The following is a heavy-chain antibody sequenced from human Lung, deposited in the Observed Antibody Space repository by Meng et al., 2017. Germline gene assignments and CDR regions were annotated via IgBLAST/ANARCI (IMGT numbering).Heavy chain of an antibody. V-gene: IGHV4-34*01. CDR1: GGSFSDYY. CDR3: ARGPTTMAHDFDY. CDR2: INHSGST. J-gene: IGHJ4*02. Sequence: QGQRQQWGAGLLKPSETLSLTCVGSGGSFSDYYWSWIRQPPGKGLEWIGEINHSGSTNYNPSLESRATISVDTSQNNLSRKLSSVTAADSAVYYCARGPTTMAHDFDYWGQGTLVTVSS. D-gene: IGHD4-11*01.